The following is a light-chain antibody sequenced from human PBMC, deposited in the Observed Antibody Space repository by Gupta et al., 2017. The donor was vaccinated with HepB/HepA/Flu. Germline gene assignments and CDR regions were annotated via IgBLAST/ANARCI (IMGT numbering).Light chain of an antibody. CDR1: SSDVGGYSY. CDR3: RSYTGISTVG. Sequence: QSALTQPASVSGSPGQSITISCTGTSSDVGGYSYVSWYQQYPGKGPKILIYAVTNRPSGVSNRFSGSKSGNTASLTISGLQAEDEADYYCRSYTGISTVGFGGGTKLTVL. CDR2: AVT. J-gene: IGLJ2*01. V-gene: IGLV2-14*01.